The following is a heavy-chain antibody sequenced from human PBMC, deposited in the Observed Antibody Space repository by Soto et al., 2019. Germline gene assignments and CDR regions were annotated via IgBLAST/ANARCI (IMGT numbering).Heavy chain of an antibody. CDR3: ARGWNIVAAVTINWFDP. CDR2: INPNSGDT. J-gene: IGHJ5*02. D-gene: IGHD1-26*01. Sequence: QVQLVQSGAEVKKPGASVKVSCKASGYTFTGYYMHWVRQAPGQGLEWMGWINPNSGDTNYAQKFQGRVTMSGDTFIITAYMELSRLRYDDTAVYYCARGWNIVAAVTINWFDPWGQGTLVTVSS. CDR1: GYTFTGYY. V-gene: IGHV1-2*02.